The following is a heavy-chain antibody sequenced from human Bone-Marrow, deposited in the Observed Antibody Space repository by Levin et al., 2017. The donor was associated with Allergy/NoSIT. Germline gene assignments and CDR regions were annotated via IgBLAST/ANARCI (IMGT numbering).Heavy chain of an antibody. Sequence: GESLKISCAASGFTFSDYYMSWIRQAPGKGLEWVSYISGSRNTIHYADSVQGRFTISRDNAKNLVFLQMNSLRAEDTAMYYCAKYYRPSGVFSHFDFWGQGTLVSVSS. CDR2: ISGSRNTI. CDR1: GFTFSDYY. V-gene: IGHV3-11*01. CDR3: AKYYRPSGVFSHFDF. J-gene: IGHJ4*02. D-gene: IGHD3-10*01.